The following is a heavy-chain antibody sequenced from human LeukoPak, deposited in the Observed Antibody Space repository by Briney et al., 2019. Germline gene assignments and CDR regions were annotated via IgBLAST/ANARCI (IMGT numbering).Heavy chain of an antibody. CDR2: ISSSSSTI. CDR1: GFTFSGYS. J-gene: IGHJ3*02. Sequence: GGSLRLSCAASGFTFSGYSMIWVHQAPGRGLEWLSYISSSSSTISYADSVKGRFTISRDNAQNSLYLLMNSLRDEDTAVYYCARETGYAFDMWGQGTMVTVSS. CDR3: ARETGYAFDM. V-gene: IGHV3-48*02.